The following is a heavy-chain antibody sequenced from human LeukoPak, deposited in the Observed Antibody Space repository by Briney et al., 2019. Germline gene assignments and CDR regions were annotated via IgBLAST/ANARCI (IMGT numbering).Heavy chain of an antibody. V-gene: IGHV1-3*01. J-gene: IGHJ3*02. CDR3: ARDEVDGFDI. CDR2: INAGNGNT. Sequence: ASVKVSCKASGYTFTSYGITWVRQAPGQRLEWMGWINAGNGNTKYSQKFQGRVTITRDTSASTAYMELSSLRSEDTSVYYCARDEVDGFDIWGQGTMVTVSS. CDR1: GYTFTSYG.